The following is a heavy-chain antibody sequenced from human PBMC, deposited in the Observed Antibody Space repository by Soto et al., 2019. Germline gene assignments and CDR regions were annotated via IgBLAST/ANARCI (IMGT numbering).Heavy chain of an antibody. CDR1: GGSIDNYEYY. D-gene: IGHD6-6*01. J-gene: IGHJ4*02. CDR3: ARDRSNSPDYFDF. CDR2: IYYSGRT. Sequence: PSETLSLTWTVSGGSIDNYEYYWTWILQPPGKGLEWVGYIYYSGRTNYNPSLNSRLTISLDTSKNQFSLRLTSVSAADTAMYYCARDRSNSPDYFDFWGQGTLVTVSS. V-gene: IGHV4-30-4*01.